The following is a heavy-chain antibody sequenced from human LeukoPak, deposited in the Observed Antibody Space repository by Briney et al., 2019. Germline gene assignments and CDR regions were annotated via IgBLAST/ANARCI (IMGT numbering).Heavy chain of an antibody. CDR2: IYYSGST. Sequence: SETLSLTCTVSGGSISSYYWSWLRQPPGKGLEWMGFIYYSGSTNYNPSLKSRVTISVDTSKNQFSLKLSSVTAADTAVYYCARRRLVVPAAIAGDYYYYYYMDVWGKGTTVTVSS. V-gene: IGHV4-59*01. CDR3: ARRRLVVPAAIAGDYYYYYYMDV. J-gene: IGHJ6*03. D-gene: IGHD2-2*02. CDR1: GGSISSYY.